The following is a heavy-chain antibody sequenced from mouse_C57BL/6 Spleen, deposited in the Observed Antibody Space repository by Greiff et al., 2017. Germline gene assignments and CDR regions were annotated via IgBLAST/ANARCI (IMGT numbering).Heavy chain of an antibody. CDR2: INPNYGTT. V-gene: IGHV1-39*01. D-gene: IGHD2-3*01. Sequence: QLQQSGPELVKPGASVKISCKASGYSFTDYNMNWVKQSNGKSLEWIGVINPNYGTTSYNQKFKGKATLTVDQSSSTAYMQLNSLTSEDSAVYYCARGLSYDGYLYWYFDVWGTGTTVTVSS. J-gene: IGHJ1*03. CDR3: ARGLSYDGYLYWYFDV. CDR1: GYSFTDYN.